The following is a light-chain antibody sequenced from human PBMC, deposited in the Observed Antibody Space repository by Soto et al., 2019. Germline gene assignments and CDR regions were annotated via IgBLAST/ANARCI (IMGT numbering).Light chain of an antibody. CDR3: TSYTISSTLVV. CDR1: SIYNY. Sequence: QSALTQPASVSGSPGQSITISCTGTSIYNYVSWYQHHPGKAPKLMIYEVSNRPSGVSHRFSGSRSGNTASLTISGLQAEDDADHYCTSYTISSTLVVFGGGTKLTVL. J-gene: IGLJ3*02. V-gene: IGLV2-14*01. CDR2: EVS.